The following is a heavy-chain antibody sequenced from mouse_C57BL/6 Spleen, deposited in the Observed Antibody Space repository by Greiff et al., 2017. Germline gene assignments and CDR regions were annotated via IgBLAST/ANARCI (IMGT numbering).Heavy chain of an antibody. J-gene: IGHJ2*01. Sequence: EVQLQESGPELVKPGASVKISCKASGYSFTGYYMNWVKQSPEKSLEWIGEINPSTGGTTYNQKFKAKATLTVDKSSSTAYMQLKSLTSEDSAVYYCARSSSGGYFDYWGQGTTLTVSS. CDR2: INPSTGGT. CDR1: GYSFTGYY. D-gene: IGHD3-2*02. CDR3: ARSSSGGYFDY. V-gene: IGHV1-42*01.